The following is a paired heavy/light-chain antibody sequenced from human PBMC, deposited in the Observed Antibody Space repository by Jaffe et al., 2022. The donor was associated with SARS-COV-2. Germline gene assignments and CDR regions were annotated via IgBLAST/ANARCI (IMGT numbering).Heavy chain of an antibody. V-gene: IGHV3-11*01. J-gene: IGHJ5*01. CDR3: ARYDVSGWDSTWFDS. D-gene: IGHD6-19*01. Sequence: QVQLVESGGGLGKPGGSLRLSCAASGFTFSNYYMAWIRQAPGKGLEWISHITDSGSGIYYADSVKGRFTISRDNAKNSLFLQMNSLRAEDTAVYYCARYDVSGWDSTWFDSWGQGTLVTVSS. CDR2: ITDSGSGI. CDR1: GFTFSNYY.
Light chain of an antibody. Sequence: SSDLTQGPAVSVALGQTVRITCQGDSLRSFYASWYQQKPGQAPLLVIYDKDKRPSGIPDRFSASSSGNTASLTITGAQAEDEADYYCSSRDSNYNHVVFGGGTKLTVL. V-gene: IGLV3-19*01. CDR2: DKD. J-gene: IGLJ2*01. CDR1: SLRSFY. CDR3: SSRDSNYNHVV.